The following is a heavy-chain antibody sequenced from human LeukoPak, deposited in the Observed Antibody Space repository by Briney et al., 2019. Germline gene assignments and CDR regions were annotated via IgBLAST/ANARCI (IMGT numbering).Heavy chain of an antibody. D-gene: IGHD2-2*02. CDR2: INPSGGST. CDR3: ARDGVVVPAAIRGNWFDP. V-gene: IGHV1-46*01. CDR1: GYTFTSYY. J-gene: IGHJ5*02. Sequence: ASVKVSCKASGYTFTSYYMHWVRQAPGQGLEWMGIINPSGGSTSYAQKFQGRVTMTRDTSISTAYMELSRLRSDDTAVYYCARDGVVVPAAIRGNWFDPWGQGTLVTVSS.